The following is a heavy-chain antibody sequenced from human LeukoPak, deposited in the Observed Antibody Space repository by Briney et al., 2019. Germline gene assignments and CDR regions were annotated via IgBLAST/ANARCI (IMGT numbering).Heavy chain of an antibody. CDR3: AYNWNYFPR. Sequence: SETLSLTCTVSGYSISSGYYWGWIRQPPGKGLEWIGSIYHSGSTYYNPSLKSRVTISVDTSKNQFSLKLSSVTAADTAVYYCAYNWNYFPRWGQGTLATVSS. CDR2: IYHSGST. D-gene: IGHD1-7*01. V-gene: IGHV4-38-2*02. J-gene: IGHJ4*02. CDR1: GYSISSGYY.